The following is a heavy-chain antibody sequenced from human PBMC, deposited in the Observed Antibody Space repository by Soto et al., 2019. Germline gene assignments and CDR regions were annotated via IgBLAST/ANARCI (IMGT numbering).Heavy chain of an antibody. Sequence: QVQLVESGGGVVQPGRSLRLSCAASGFTFSSYAMHWVRQAPGKGLEWVAVISYDGTKKYYADSVKGRFTISRDNSKNTLSVQMDSLRAEDTAVYYCARDCATVTGAFDYWGQGTLVTVSS. CDR1: GFTFSSYA. CDR2: ISYDGTKK. D-gene: IGHD4-17*01. CDR3: ARDCATVTGAFDY. V-gene: IGHV3-30-3*01. J-gene: IGHJ4*02.